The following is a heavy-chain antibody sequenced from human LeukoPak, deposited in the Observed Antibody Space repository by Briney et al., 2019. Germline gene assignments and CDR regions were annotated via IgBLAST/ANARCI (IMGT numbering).Heavy chain of an antibody. CDR3: AADVMGARDN. J-gene: IGHJ4*02. CDR1: EFPLRSFR. D-gene: IGHD1-26*01. CDR2: INGDGSST. Sequence: GGPLGLSCEASEFPLRSFRMHCFGKAQGRGRLWVSRINGDGSSTSSADSVKGRFTISRDNAKNTLYLQMNSLRADDTAVYYCAADVMGARDNWGQGTLVTVSS. V-gene: IGHV3-74*01.